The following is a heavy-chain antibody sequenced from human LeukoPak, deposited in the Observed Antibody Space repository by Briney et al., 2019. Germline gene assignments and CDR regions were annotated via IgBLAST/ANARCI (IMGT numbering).Heavy chain of an antibody. Sequence: GESLKNSCKGSGYSFTSYWIGWVRQMPGKGLEWMGIIYPGDSDTRYSPSFQGQVTISADKSISTAYLQWSSLKASDTAMYYCARPYGSGSYLYYFDYWGQGTLVTVSS. CDR1: GYSFTSYW. CDR3: ARPYGSGSYLYYFDY. J-gene: IGHJ4*02. D-gene: IGHD3-10*01. CDR2: IYPGDSDT. V-gene: IGHV5-51*01.